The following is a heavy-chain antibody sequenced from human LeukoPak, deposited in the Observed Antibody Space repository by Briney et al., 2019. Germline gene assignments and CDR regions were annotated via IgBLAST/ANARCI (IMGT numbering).Heavy chain of an antibody. CDR1: GFPFSSYW. CDR2: INSDGSAT. J-gene: IGHJ6*02. V-gene: IGHV3-74*01. CDR3: ASDSPYYGMDV. Sequence: GGSLRLSCAASGFPFSSYWTHWVRQVPGKGLLWVSRINSDGSATIYADSVRGRFTISRDNAKNTLYLQMSGLRVEDTAVYHCASDSPYYGMDVWGQGTTVTVSS.